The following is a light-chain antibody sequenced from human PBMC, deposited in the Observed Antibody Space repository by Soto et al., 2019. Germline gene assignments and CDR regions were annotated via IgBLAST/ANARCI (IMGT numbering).Light chain of an antibody. CDR3: QQYDDCPRT. CDR2: GSS. V-gene: IGKV3-15*01. Sequence: ETVMTQSPATLSVSPGERATLSCRASQVVGSNLAWYQQRPGQAPRLLIFGSSTRATGIPDRFSGSGFGAEFTLTISSLQSEDSAVYYCQQYDDCPRTFGQGTKVEIK. CDR1: QVVGSN. J-gene: IGKJ1*01.